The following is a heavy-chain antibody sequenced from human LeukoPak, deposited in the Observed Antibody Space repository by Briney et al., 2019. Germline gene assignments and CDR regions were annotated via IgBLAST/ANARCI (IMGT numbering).Heavy chain of an antibody. CDR3: ARFAKMASFDY. J-gene: IGHJ4*02. D-gene: IGHD5-24*01. V-gene: IGHV3-48*03. CDR2: ISSSGSTI. CDR1: GFTFSSYE. Sequence: PGGSLRLSCAASGFTFSSYEMNWVRQAPGKGLEWVSYISSSGSTIYYADSVKGRFTISRDKAKNSLYLQMNSLRAEDTAVYYCARFAKMASFDYWGQGTLVTVSS.